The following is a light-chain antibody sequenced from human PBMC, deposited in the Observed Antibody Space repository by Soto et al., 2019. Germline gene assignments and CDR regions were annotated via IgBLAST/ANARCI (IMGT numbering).Light chain of an antibody. V-gene: IGKV3-11*01. CDR3: QQRSNWPPIFT. CDR1: QSVSSY. Sequence: DIVLTQSPATLSLSPGERATLSCRASQSVSSYLAWYQQKPGQAPRLLIYDASNRATGIPARFSASGSGTDFTLTISSLEPEDFAVYYCQQRSNWPPIFTFGPGTKVDIK. CDR2: DAS. J-gene: IGKJ3*01.